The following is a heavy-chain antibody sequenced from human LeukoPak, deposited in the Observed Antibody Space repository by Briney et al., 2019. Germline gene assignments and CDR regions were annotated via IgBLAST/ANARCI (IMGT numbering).Heavy chain of an antibody. V-gene: IGHV4-59*01. CDR3: AREYYDGWFDP. Sequence: SETLSLTCTVSGGSISSYYWSWIRQPPGKGLEWIGCIYYSGSTNYNPSLKSRVTISVDTSKNQFSLKLSSVTAADTAVYYCAREYYDGWFDPWGQGTLVTVSS. D-gene: IGHD3-22*01. CDR1: GGSISSYY. CDR2: IYYSGST. J-gene: IGHJ5*02.